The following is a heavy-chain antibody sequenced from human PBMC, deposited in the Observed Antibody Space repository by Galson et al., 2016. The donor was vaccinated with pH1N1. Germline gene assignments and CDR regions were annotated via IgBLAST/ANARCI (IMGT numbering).Heavy chain of an antibody. D-gene: IGHD3-16*01. Sequence: SLRLSCAASGFTFDNYGMSWVRQAPGKGLEWVSAITPSGHLTSDADSVKGRFTISRDNSKNTLYLQMNSLRVEDTAVYYCARQIGGGGNVWGQGTTVTVSS. CDR3: ARQIGGGGNV. CDR1: GFTFDNYG. CDR2: ITPSGHLT. V-gene: IGHV3-23*01. J-gene: IGHJ6*02.